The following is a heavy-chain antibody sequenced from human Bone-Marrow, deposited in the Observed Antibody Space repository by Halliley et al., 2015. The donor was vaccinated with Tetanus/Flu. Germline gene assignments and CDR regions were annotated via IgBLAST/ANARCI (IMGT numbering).Heavy chain of an antibody. D-gene: IGHD1-1*01. V-gene: IGHV5-10-1*01. CDR3: ARHVPNWDDPRGFDL. Sequence: RIGPGASYTNYSPSFEGHVTISADKSISTAYLQWSSLQASDTAMYYCARHVPNWDDPRGFDLWGRGTLLTVSS. CDR2: IGPGASYT. J-gene: IGHJ2*01.